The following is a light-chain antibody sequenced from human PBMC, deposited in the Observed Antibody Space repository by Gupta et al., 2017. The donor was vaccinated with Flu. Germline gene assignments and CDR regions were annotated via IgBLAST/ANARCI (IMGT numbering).Light chain of an antibody. CDR3: QQYNPWPPRLT. CDR1: QTVHTN. J-gene: IGKJ3*01. Sequence: EIVLTQSPATLSVSLGETATLSCRASQTVHTNLAWYQQKPGQATRLLIYGAATRATGIPARFSGSGSGTEFTLTISSLQSEDLALYYCQQYNPWPPRLTFGPGTKV. CDR2: GAA. V-gene: IGKV3-15*01.